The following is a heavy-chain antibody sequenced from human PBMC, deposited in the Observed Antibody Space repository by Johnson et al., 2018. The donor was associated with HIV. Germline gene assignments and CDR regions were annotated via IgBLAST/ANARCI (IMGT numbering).Heavy chain of an antibody. D-gene: IGHD1-7*01. CDR1: RFTFSSYA. CDR3: ARVASPAELLPWAFDI. J-gene: IGHJ3*02. Sequence: QVQLVESGGGVVQPGRSLRLSCAASRFTFSSYAMHWVRQAPGKGLEWVTLISYDGNNKYYADSVRGRFTVSRDNSKNTLFLQSRSLRAEDTAVYYCARVASPAELLPWAFDIWGQGTMVTVSS. V-gene: IGHV3-30*04. CDR2: ISYDGNNK.